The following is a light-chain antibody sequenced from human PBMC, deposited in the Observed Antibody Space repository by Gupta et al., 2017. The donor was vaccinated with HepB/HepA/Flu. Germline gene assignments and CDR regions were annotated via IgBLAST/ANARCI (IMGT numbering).Light chain of an antibody. CDR3: QQTYSTPLT. CDR1: QSISNY. CDR2: VAF. J-gene: IGKJ4*01. V-gene: IGKV1-39*01. Sequence: TQSPSSLSVSVGDRVTITCRASQSISNYLNWYQQKPGKAPKLLIHVAFTLQSGVPSRFSGSGSGTDFTLTITSLQPEDFATYYCQQTYSTPLTFGGGTKVGIK.